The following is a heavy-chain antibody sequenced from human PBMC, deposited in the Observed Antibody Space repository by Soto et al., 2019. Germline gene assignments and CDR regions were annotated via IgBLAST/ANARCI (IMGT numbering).Heavy chain of an antibody. CDR2: ISYDGSHK. V-gene: IGHV3-30*18. D-gene: IGHD3-16*01. CDR3: ANGRRGADNYVAEFEY. CDR1: GFTFRSYD. J-gene: IGHJ4*02. Sequence: QVELVESGGGVVQPGRSLRLSCAASGFTFRSYDIHWVRQAPGKGLEWVAGISYDGSHKYHADSVKGRFTVSRDNFTNTVYLQMDSLRPDDKAVYYCANGRRGADNYVAEFEYWGQGTLVTVSS.